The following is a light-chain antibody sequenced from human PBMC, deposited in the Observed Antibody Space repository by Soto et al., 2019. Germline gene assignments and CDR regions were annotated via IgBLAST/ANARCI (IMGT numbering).Light chain of an antibody. Sequence: ETVLTQSPATLSLSPGDRATFSCRASRRVSSYLAWYQQKAGQAPRLLIYDASNRAAGTPARFSGSGSGTDFTLTISSLEPEDFAVYYCQQRDNWPWTFGQGTKVDIK. CDR3: QQRDNWPWT. CDR2: DAS. CDR1: RRVSSY. V-gene: IGKV3-11*01. J-gene: IGKJ1*01.